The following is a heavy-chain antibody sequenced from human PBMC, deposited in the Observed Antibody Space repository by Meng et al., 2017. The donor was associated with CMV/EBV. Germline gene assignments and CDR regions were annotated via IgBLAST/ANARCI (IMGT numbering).Heavy chain of an antibody. D-gene: IGHD1-14*01. V-gene: IGHV4-59*01. Sequence: SETLSLTCTVSGGSISSYYWSWSRQPPGKGLEWIGYIYYSGSTNYNPSLKSRVTISVDTSKNQFSLKLSSVTAADTAVYYCARDLPGGWFDPWGQGTLVTVSS. CDR3: ARDLPGGWFDP. CDR2: IYYSGST. CDR1: GGSISSYY. J-gene: IGHJ5*02.